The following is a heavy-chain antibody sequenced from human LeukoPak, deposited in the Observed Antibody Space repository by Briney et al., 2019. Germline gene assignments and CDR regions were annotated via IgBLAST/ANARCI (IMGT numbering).Heavy chain of an antibody. CDR1: GFTFSSYS. Sequence: QSGGSLRLSCAASGFTFSSYSINWVRQAPGTGLEWVSYISSSSSTIYYADSVKGRFTISRDNAKNSLYLQMNSLRDEDTAVYYCARERRSWVRFDYWGQGTLVTVSS. J-gene: IGHJ4*02. CDR2: ISSSSSTI. V-gene: IGHV3-48*02. CDR3: ARERRSWVRFDY. D-gene: IGHD3-10*01.